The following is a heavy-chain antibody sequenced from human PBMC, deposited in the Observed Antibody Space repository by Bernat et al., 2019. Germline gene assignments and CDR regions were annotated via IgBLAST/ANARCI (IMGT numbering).Heavy chain of an antibody. Sequence: QVQLVESGGGVVQPGRSLRLSCAASGFTFRSYAMHWVRQAPGKGLEWVAVISYDGSNKYYADSVKGRFTISRDNSKNTLYLQMNSLRAEDTAVYYCARSIAVAGTLVPSYYYGMDVWGQGTTVTVSS. J-gene: IGHJ6*02. CDR1: GFTFRSYA. D-gene: IGHD6-19*01. CDR2: ISYDGSNK. CDR3: ARSIAVAGTLVPSYYYGMDV. V-gene: IGHV3-30-3*01.